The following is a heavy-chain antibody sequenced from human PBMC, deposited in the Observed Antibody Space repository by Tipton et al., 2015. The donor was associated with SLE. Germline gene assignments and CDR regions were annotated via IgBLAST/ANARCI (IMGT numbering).Heavy chain of an antibody. CDR2: IYYSGST. J-gene: IGHJ4*02. CDR3: ARGDFWSGYHYYFDY. V-gene: IGHV4-59*08. D-gene: IGHD3-3*01. Sequence: TLSLTCTVSGGSISSHYWSWIRQPPGKGLEWIGYIYYSGSTNYNPSLKSRVTISVDTSKNQFSLKLSSVTAADTAVYYCARGDFWSGYHYYFDYWGQGTLVTVSS. CDR1: GGSISSHY.